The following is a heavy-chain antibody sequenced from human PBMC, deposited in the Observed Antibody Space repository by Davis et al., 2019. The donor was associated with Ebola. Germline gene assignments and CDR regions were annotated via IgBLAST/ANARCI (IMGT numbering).Heavy chain of an antibody. Sequence: MPSETLSLTCKVSGDSITSGGYYWSWVRQRPGKGLEWLGHIYYTGSTEYNPSLEGRLTMSVDTSKNQLSLELTSVIAADTAVYYCASGVFGVTYYFDHWGQGALVTVSS. V-gene: IGHV4-31*03. CDR1: GDSITSGGYY. J-gene: IGHJ4*02. CDR2: IYYTGST. D-gene: IGHD3-3*01. CDR3: ASGVFGVTYYFDH.